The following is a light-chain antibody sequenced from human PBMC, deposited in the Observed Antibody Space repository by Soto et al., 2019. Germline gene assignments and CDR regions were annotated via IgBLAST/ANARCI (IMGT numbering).Light chain of an antibody. CDR1: SSDVGGFNY. Sequence: QLVLTQPASVSGSPGQSVTISCTGTSSDVGGFNYVSWYQQHPGKAPKLMIYDVSNRPSGVSNRFSGSKSGNTASLTISGLQAEDEADYHCSSYTSSSTQVFGTGTKLTVL. V-gene: IGLV2-14*01. J-gene: IGLJ1*01. CDR2: DVS. CDR3: SSYTSSSTQV.